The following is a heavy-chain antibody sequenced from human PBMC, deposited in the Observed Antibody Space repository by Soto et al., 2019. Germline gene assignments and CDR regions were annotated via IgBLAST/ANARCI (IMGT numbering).Heavy chain of an antibody. J-gene: IGHJ6*03. CDR3: ARTDLTGYSSSSYYYYYYMDV. CDR1: GGTFSSYT. Sequence: ASVKVSCKASGGTFSSYTISWVRQAPGQGLEWMGRIIPILGIANYAQKFQGRVTITADKSTSTAYMELSSLRSEDTAVYYCARTDLTGYSSSSYYYYYYMDVWGKGTTVTVSS. CDR2: IIPILGIA. D-gene: IGHD6-13*01. V-gene: IGHV1-69*02.